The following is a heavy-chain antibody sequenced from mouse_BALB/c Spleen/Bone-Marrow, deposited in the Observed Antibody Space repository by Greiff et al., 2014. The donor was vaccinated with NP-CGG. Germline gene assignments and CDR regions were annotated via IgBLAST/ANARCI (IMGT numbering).Heavy chain of an antibody. CDR2: IDPADGNT. Sequence: VQLQQPGAELVKPGASVKLSCTASGFNIKDTYMHWVKQRPEQDLEWIGRIDPADGNTKYDPKFQGKATITADTSSNTAYLQLSSLTSEDTAVYYCARAGGYGNYLAGFAYWGQGTLVTVSA. J-gene: IGHJ3*01. CDR1: GFNIKDTY. CDR3: ARAGGYGNYLAGFAY. V-gene: IGHV14-3*02. D-gene: IGHD2-10*02.